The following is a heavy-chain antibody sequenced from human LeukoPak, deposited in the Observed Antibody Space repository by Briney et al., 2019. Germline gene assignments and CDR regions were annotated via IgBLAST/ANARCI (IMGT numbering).Heavy chain of an antibody. CDR2: ISGSGGST. CDR3: AKDAGIAVAGINDY. V-gene: IGHV3-23*01. J-gene: IGHJ4*02. CDR1: GFTFSSYA. D-gene: IGHD6-19*01. Sequence: GGSLRLSCAASGFTFSSYAMSWVRQAPGKGLEWVSAISGSGGSTYYADSVKGRFAISRDNSKNTLYLQMNSLRAEDTAVYYCAKDAGIAVAGINDYWGQGTLVTVSS.